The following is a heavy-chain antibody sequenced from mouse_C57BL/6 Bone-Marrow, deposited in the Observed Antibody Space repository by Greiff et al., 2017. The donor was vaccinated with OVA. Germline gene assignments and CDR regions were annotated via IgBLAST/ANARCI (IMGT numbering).Heavy chain of an antibody. Sequence: EVHLVESGGGLVQPGGSLKLSCAASGFTFSDYYMYWVRQTPEKRLEWVAYISNGGGSTYYPDTVKGRFTLSRDNAKNTLYLQMSRLKSEDTAMYYCARPYDYDEGYYYAMDYWGQGTTVTVSS. CDR2: ISNGGGST. CDR1: GFTFSDYY. V-gene: IGHV5-12*01. D-gene: IGHD2-4*01. J-gene: IGHJ4*01. CDR3: ARPYDYDEGYYYAMDY.